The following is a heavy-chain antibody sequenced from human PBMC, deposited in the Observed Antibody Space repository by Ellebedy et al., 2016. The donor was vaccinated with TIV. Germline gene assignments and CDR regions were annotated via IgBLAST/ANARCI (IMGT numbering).Heavy chain of an antibody. CDR1: GYSFSTYY. J-gene: IGHJ4*02. Sequence: AASVKVSCKTSGYSFSTYYVHWVRQAPGQGLEWMGFINPNDGVTKYAQRLQGRVSMTRDTSTSTLYLDLSSLGSEDTAVYLCARDGGATVGTFALHGDFDSWGQGTLVSVSS. CDR3: ARDGGATVGTFALHGDFDS. V-gene: IGHV1-46*04. D-gene: IGHD1-26*01. CDR2: INPNDGVT.